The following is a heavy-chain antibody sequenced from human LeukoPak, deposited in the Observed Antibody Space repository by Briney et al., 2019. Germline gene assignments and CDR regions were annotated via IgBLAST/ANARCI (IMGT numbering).Heavy chain of an antibody. CDR3: EKENCSSTSCYIDY. CDR2: IRFVGSNK. V-gene: IGHV3-30*02. Sequence: GGSLRLSCAASGFTFSTYGMHWVRPAPRKGLEWVAFIRFVGSNKYYADSVRGRFTISRDNSKTTPYLKMNSLRAEDTAVYYCEKENCSSTSCYIDYWGQGTLVTVSS. D-gene: IGHD2-2*01. CDR1: GFTFSTYG. J-gene: IGHJ4*02.